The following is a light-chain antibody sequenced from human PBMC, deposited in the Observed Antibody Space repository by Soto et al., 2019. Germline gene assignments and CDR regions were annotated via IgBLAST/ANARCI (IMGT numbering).Light chain of an antibody. CDR2: DAS. CDR3: QQKLSLPPLT. J-gene: IGKJ4*02. Sequence: DIQMTQSPSSLSASVGDRVTITCQASHDISNYLNWYQQKPGKAPKLLIYDASTLETGVPSRFSGSGSGKNFAFTISGLQAEDIATYYCQQKLSLPPLTFGGGTKVEIK. V-gene: IGKV1-33*01. CDR1: HDISNY.